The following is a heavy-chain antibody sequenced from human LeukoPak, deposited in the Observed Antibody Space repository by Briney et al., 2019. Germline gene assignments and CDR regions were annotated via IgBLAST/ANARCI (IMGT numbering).Heavy chain of an antibody. Sequence: GGSLRLSCAASGFTFSSYWMSWVRQAPGKGLEWVANIKKDGSEKYYVDSVKGRFTISRDNAKNSVYLQMNSLRAEDTAVYYCAMDSYGPDDYWGQGTLVTVSS. CDR3: AMDSYGPDDY. J-gene: IGHJ4*02. V-gene: IGHV3-7*04. CDR2: IKKDGSEK. D-gene: IGHD5-18*01. CDR1: GFTFSSYW.